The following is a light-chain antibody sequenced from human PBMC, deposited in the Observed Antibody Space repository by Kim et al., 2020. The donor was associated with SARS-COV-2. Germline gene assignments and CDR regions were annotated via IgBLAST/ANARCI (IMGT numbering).Light chain of an antibody. J-gene: IGLJ2*01. Sequence: YVAPGQTASITCSGDKLGEIYAPWYQHKAGQSPVVVIYLDRKRPSGIPERFSGSNSGNTASLTISGTQAMDEADYYCQAWDSSILFGGGTQLTVL. V-gene: IGLV3-1*01. CDR3: QAWDSSIL. CDR1: KLGEIY. CDR2: LDR.